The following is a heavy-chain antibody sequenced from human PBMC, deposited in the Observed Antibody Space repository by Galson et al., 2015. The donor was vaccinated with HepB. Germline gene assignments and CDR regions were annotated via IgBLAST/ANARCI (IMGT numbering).Heavy chain of an antibody. CDR1: GFTFSSYA. CDR2: ISYDGSNK. D-gene: IGHD6-13*01. CDR3: ARDLGAAAGTFDY. Sequence: SLRLSCAASGFTFSSYAMHWVRQAPGKGLEWVAVISYDGSNKYYADSVKGRFTISRDNSKNTLYLQMNSLRAEDTAVYYCARDLGAAAGTFDYWGQGTLVTVSS. V-gene: IGHV3-30*04. J-gene: IGHJ4*02.